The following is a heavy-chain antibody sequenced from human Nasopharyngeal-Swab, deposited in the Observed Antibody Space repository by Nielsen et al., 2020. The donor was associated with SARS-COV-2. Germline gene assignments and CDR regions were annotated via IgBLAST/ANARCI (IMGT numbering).Heavy chain of an antibody. V-gene: IGHV3-23*01. CDR2: ISSSGTDT. D-gene: IGHD5-24*01. CDR3: AKSRGDTTMAHYYYYLDV. Sequence: GESLKISCAVSGLPFNNYAVTWVRQAPGKGLEWVSIISSSGTDTYYADYVKGRFTISRDNSKNTLYLQMNSLRAGDSAIYYCAKSRGDTTMAHYYYYLDVWGKGTTVTVSS. J-gene: IGHJ6*03. CDR1: GLPFNNYA.